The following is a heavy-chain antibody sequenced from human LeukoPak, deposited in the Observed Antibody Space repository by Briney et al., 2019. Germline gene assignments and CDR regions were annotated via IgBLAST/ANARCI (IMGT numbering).Heavy chain of an antibody. CDR3: ARATRRNYYYDSSGYLFDY. V-gene: IGHV3-66*01. CDR1: GFTVSSNY. CDR2: IYSGGST. J-gene: IGHJ4*02. D-gene: IGHD3-22*01. Sequence: GGSLRLSCVASGFTVSSNYMSWVRQAPGKGLEWVSVIYSGGSTYYADSVKGRFTISRDNSKNTLYLQMNSLRAEDTAVYYCARATRRNYYYDSSGYLFDYWGQGTLVTVSS.